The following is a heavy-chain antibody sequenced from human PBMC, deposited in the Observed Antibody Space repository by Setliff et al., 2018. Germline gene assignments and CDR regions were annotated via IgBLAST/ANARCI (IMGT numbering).Heavy chain of an antibody. J-gene: IGHJ5*02. CDR2: IYYTGST. D-gene: IGHD3-16*01. CDR3: ARALRSPLGGTAFVPIHFDP. V-gene: IGHV4-59*01. Sequence: ETLSLTCSVPGMSITSYYWSWIRQSPGRGLEWIGDIYYTGSTTYSPSLKSRVTISPDTSKNQFHLTVNSVTAADTAVYYCARALRSPLGGTAFVPIHFDPWGQGILVTVSS. CDR1: GMSITSYY.